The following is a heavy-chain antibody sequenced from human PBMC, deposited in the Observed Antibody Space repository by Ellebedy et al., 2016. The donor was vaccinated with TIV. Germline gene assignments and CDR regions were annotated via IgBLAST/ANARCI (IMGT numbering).Heavy chain of an antibody. CDR2: IQTVGSET. J-gene: IGHJ4*02. D-gene: IGHD6-19*01. CDR3: ARGGRDQWLIDY. Sequence: GESLKISCAAWGFSFSNFWMSWVRQAPGKGLEWVAHIQTVGSETYYVDSVKGRFTISRENAKNALFLQMDGLRVDDSAVYYCARGGRDQWLIDYWGQGTLVTVSS. V-gene: IGHV3-7*01. CDR1: GFSFSNFW.